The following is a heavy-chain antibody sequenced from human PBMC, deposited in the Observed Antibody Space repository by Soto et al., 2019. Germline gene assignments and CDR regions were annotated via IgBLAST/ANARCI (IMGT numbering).Heavy chain of an antibody. CDR2: INPDGSDS. Sequence: GGSLRLSCAASGFTFTRYWMHWVRQSPGNGLVWVSRINPDGSDSSYADSVRGRFTISRDNAKNTVYLQMNSLRAEDTAVYYCARGGGPEIAATSGDYWGQGTLVTVPQ. D-gene: IGHD5-12*01. CDR3: ARGGGPEIAATSGDY. J-gene: IGHJ4*02. V-gene: IGHV3-74*01. CDR1: GFTFTRYW.